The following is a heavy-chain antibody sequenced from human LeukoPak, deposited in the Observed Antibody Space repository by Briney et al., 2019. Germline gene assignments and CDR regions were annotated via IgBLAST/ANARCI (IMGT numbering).Heavy chain of an antibody. V-gene: IGHV4-34*01. Sequence: SETLSLTCAVYGGSFSPYYWSWIRQSPGKGLEWIAEIDHRGDTNYNPSVKSRVTISIDTSKNQFSLNMRSLSAADTAVYYCARGATISETGYLDFWGQGTLVTVSS. J-gene: IGHJ4*03. CDR3: ARGATISETGYLDF. D-gene: IGHD5-24*01. CDR1: GGSFSPYY. CDR2: IDHRGDT.